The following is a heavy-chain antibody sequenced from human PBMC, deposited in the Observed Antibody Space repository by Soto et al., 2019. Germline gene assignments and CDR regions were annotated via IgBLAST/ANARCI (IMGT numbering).Heavy chain of an antibody. V-gene: IGHV3-7*05. CDR2: IKQDGSEK. CDR3: ATVTGLAYCGGDCYSLYYYGMDV. Sequence: GGSLRLSCAASGFIFSNYWMSWVRQAPGRGLEWVANIKQDGSEKYYVDSVEGRFTISRDNAKNSLFLQMDSLRAEDTAVYYCATVTGLAYCGGDCYSLYYYGMDVWGRGTTVTVSS. D-gene: IGHD2-21*02. CDR1: GFIFSNYW. J-gene: IGHJ6*02.